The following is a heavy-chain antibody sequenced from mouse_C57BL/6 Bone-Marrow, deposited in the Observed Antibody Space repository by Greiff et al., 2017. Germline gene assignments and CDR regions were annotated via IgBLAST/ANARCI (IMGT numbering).Heavy chain of an antibody. J-gene: IGHJ4*01. Sequence: QVHVKQPGAELVKPGASVKLSCKASGYTFTSYWMQWVKQRPGQGLEWIGEIDPSDSYTNYNQKFKGKATLTVDTSSSTAYMQLSSLTSEDSAVYYCARMVTTGVYYAMDYWGQGTSVTVSS. V-gene: IGHV1-50*01. CDR3: ARMVTTGVYYAMDY. CDR1: GYTFTSYW. D-gene: IGHD2-3*01. CDR2: IDPSDSYT.